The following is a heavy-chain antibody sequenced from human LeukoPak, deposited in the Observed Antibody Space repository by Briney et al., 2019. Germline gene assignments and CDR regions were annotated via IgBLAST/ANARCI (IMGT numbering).Heavy chain of an antibody. J-gene: IGHJ6*03. CDR3: ARASVPYYYYMDV. D-gene: IGHD2-2*01. Sequence: SETLSLTCTVSGGSISSYYWSWIRQPPGKGLEWIGYIYYSGSTNYNPSLKSRVTISVDTSKNQFSLKLSSATAADTAVYYCARASVPYYYYMDVWGKGTTVTVSS. V-gene: IGHV4-59*01. CDR1: GGSISSYY. CDR2: IYYSGST.